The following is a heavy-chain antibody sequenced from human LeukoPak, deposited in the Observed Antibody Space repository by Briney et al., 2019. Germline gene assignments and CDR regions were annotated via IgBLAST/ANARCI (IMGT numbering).Heavy chain of an antibody. Sequence: QPGGSLRLSCAASGFTFSSYSMNWVRQAPGKGLEWVSYISSSSSTIYYADSVKGRFTISRDNAKNSLYLQMNSLRAEDTAVYYCAKDESVVVPAVGHYFDYWGQGTLVTVSS. CDR2: ISSSSSTI. CDR1: GFTFSSYS. J-gene: IGHJ4*02. D-gene: IGHD2-2*01. CDR3: AKDESVVVPAVGHYFDY. V-gene: IGHV3-48*01.